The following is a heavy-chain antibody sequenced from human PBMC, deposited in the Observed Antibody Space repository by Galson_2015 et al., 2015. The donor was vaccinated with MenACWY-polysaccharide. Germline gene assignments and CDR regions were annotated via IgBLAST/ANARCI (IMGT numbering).Heavy chain of an antibody. J-gene: IGHJ6*02. V-gene: IGHV3-30-3*01. CDR1: GFTFSSYA. Sequence: SLRLSCAASGFTFSSYAMHWVRQAPGKGLEWVAGISYNGNNIYYADSEEGRFTISRDNFKSTLHLQMNSLRPEDTGVYYCARSYYYRTTYYGMDVWGQGTMVTVSS. CDR2: ISYNGNNI. CDR3: ARSYYYRTTYYGMDV. D-gene: IGHD3-22*01.